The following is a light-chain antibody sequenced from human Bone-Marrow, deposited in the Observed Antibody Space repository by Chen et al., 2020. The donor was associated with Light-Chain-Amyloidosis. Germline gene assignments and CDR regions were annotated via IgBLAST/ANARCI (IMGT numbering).Light chain of an antibody. J-gene: IGLJ1*01. V-gene: IGLV2-23*01. CDR1: RRDVATYKF. Sequence: QSALTQPASLSGSPRQSITISCPASRRDVATYKFVSWYQKHPGKAPKFIIYEGSKRPSGVSDRFSGSKSGKTASLTISGLQADDEADYYCLSYAGSFTFVFGTGTKVTVL. CDR2: EGS. CDR3: LSYAGSFTFV.